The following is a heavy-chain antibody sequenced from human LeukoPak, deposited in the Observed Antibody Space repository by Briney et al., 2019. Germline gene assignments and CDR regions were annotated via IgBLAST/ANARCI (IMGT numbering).Heavy chain of an antibody. V-gene: IGHV3-73*01. J-gene: IGHJ4*02. CDR2: IRSKANSYAT. CDR3: TRQGCGGDCYSRANTRS. CDR1: GFTFSGSA. D-gene: IGHD2-21*02. Sequence: PGGSLRLSCAASGFTFSGSAMHWVRQASGKGLEWVGRIRSKANSYATAYAASVKGRFTISRDDSKNTAYLQMNSPKTEDTAVYYCTRQGCGGDCYSRANTRSWGQGTLVTVSS.